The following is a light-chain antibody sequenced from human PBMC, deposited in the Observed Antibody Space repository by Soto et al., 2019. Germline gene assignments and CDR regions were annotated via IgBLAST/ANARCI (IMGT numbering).Light chain of an antibody. CDR3: QQSYGTPPWT. CDR2: AAS. CDR1: QSISTY. V-gene: IGKV1-39*01. J-gene: IGKJ1*01. Sequence: IQMTQSPSSLSASLGDRVIITCRASQSISTYLNWYQQKSGKAPKLLIYAASSLQSGVPSRFSGSGSGTDFTLTISRRRPEDFATYYCQQSYGTPPWTFGQGTKVEIK.